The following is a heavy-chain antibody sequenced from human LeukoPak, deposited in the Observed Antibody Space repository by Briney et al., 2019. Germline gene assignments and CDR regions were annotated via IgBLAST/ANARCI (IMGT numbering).Heavy chain of an antibody. CDR3: ARSRGYGDYVSYFQH. Sequence: SETLSLTCTVSGSSISSYYWSWIRQTPGKGLEWIGYIYNSGSTKYSPSLKSQVTISGDTPKNQFSLKLSSVTAEDTAVYYCARSRGYGDYVSYFQHWGRGTLVTVSS. D-gene: IGHD4-17*01. V-gene: IGHV4-59*01. CDR2: IYNSGST. J-gene: IGHJ1*01. CDR1: GSSISSYY.